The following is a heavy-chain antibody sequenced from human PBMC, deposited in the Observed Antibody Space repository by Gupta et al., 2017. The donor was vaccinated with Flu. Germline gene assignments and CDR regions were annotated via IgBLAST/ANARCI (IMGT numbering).Heavy chain of an antibody. CDR2: FGSDGDT. J-gene: IGHJ4*02. Sequence: EVQLVESGGGLVQPGGSLRLSRAASGISLSKYGKDCGHQTEGKGLEWVSAFGSDGDTDYSGSGKGRFTISRDHDKNSLYLQMNSLRAGDTAVYYCARGGYGGYDGFIDYWGQGTPVTVSS. CDR1: GISLSKYG. CDR3: ARGGYGGYDGFIDY. V-gene: IGHV3-13*04. D-gene: IGHD5-12*01.